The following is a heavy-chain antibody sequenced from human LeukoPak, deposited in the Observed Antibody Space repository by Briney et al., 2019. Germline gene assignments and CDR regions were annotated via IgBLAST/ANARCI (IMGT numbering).Heavy chain of an antibody. CDR2: IIPIFGTA. J-gene: IGHJ4*02. Sequence: ASVKVSCKASGGTFSSYAISWVRQAPGQGLEWMGGIIPIFGTANYAQKFQGRVTITADKSTSTVYMELSSLRSEDTAVYYCARAFPLVRYFDWLSRSGYYFDYWGQGTLVTVSS. D-gene: IGHD3-9*01. V-gene: IGHV1-69*06. CDR1: GGTFSSYA. CDR3: ARAFPLVRYFDWLSRSGYYFDY.